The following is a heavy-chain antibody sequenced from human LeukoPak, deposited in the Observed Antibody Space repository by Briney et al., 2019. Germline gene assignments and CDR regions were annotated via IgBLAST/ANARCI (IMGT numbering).Heavy chain of an antibody. CDR3: AKAPAFCSSTNCPRLYYFDY. CDR2: VSGSGGFT. J-gene: IGHJ4*02. Sequence: GGSLRLSCAASGFTFSNYARNWVRQAPGKGLEWVSTVSGSGGFTYYADSVKGRLTISRDNSKNTLYLQMNSLRAEDTAVYYCAKAPAFCSSTNCPRLYYFDYWGQGTLVTVSS. D-gene: IGHD2-2*01. CDR1: GFTFSNYA. V-gene: IGHV3-23*01.